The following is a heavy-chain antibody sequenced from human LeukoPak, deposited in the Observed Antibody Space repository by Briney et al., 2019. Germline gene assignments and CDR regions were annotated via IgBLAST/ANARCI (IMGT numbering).Heavy chain of an antibody. CDR1: GGTFSSYA. CDR3: AREPEYSSSFYYYYGMDV. CDR2: IIPIFGTA. V-gene: IGHV1-69*01. Sequence: SVKVSCKASGGTFSSYAISWVRQAPGQGLEWMGGIIPIFGTANYAQKLQGRVTITADESTSTAYMELSSLRSEDTAVYYCAREPEYSSSFYYYYGMDVWGQGTTVTVSS. D-gene: IGHD6-6*01. J-gene: IGHJ6*02.